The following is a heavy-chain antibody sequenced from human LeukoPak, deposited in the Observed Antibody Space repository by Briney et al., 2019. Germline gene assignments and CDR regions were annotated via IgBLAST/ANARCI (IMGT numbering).Heavy chain of an antibody. CDR2: ISSSSSTI. CDR3: ARAGYSSSWFLEYFQH. J-gene: IGHJ1*01. D-gene: IGHD6-13*01. CDR1: GFTFSSYS. Sequence: PGGSLRLSCAASGFTFSSYSMNWVRQAPGKGLEWVSYISSSSSTIYYADSVKGRFTISRDNAKNSLYLQMNSLRAEDTAVYYCARAGYSSSWFLEYFQHWGQGTLVTVSS. V-gene: IGHV3-48*04.